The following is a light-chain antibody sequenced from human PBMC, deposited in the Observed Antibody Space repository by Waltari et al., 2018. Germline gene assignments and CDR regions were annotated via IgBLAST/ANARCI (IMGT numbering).Light chain of an antibody. V-gene: IGKV3-11*01. CDR1: QSVSSY. CDR3: QQRSNWYS. Sequence: EIVLTQSPATLSLSPGERATLSCRASQSVSSYLAWYQQKPGQAPRLLIYDASNRATGSPARFMGSGSGTDFTLTISSLEPEDFAVYYCQQRSNWYSFGQGTKLEIK. CDR2: DAS. J-gene: IGKJ2*03.